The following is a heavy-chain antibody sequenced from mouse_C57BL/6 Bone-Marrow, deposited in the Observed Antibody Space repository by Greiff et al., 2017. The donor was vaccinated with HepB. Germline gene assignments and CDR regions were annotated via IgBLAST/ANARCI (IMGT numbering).Heavy chain of an antibody. V-gene: IGHV5-16*01. CDR2: INYDGSST. CDR3: ARGDYYGSNYAMDY. CDR1: GFTFSDYY. D-gene: IGHD1-1*01. Sequence: EVQLVESEGGLVQPGSSMKLSCTASGFTFSDYYMAWVRQVPEKGLEWVANINYDGSSTYYLDSLKSRFIISRDNAKNILYLQMSSLKSEDTATYYCARGDYYGSNYAMDYWGQGTSVTVSS. J-gene: IGHJ4*01.